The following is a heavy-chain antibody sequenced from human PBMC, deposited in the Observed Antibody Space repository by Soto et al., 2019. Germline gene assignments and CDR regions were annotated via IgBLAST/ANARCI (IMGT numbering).Heavy chain of an antibody. CDR2: ISYDGSNK. J-gene: IGHJ1*01. Sequence: GGSLRLSCAASGFTFSSYGMHWVRQAPGKGLEWVAVISYDGSNKYYVDSVKGRFTISRDNSKNTLCLQMNSLRAEDTAVYYCAKEGYSYGSEYFQHWGQGTLVTVSS. V-gene: IGHV3-30*18. D-gene: IGHD5-18*01. CDR3: AKEGYSYGSEYFQH. CDR1: GFTFSSYG.